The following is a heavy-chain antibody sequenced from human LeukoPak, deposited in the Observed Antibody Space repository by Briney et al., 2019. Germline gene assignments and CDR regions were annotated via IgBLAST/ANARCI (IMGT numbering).Heavy chain of an antibody. Sequence: SQTLSLTCTVSGGSISSGSYYWSWIRQPAGKGLEWIGRIYTSGSTNYNPSLKSRVTISVDTSKNQFSLKLSSVTAADTAVYYCARGPRDCSSTSCYASAPIDYWGQGTLVTVSS. CDR3: ARGPRDCSSTSCYASAPIDY. CDR2: IYTSGST. V-gene: IGHV4-61*02. D-gene: IGHD2-2*01. CDR1: GGSISSGSYY. J-gene: IGHJ4*02.